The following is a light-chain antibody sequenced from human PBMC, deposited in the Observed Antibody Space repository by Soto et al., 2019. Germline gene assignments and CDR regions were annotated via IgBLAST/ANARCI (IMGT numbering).Light chain of an antibody. CDR3: SSYTSSSTVV. CDR2: DVS. J-gene: IGLJ2*01. V-gene: IGLV2-14*01. CDR1: SSDVGGYNY. Sequence: QSALTQPASVSGSPGQSITISCTGNSSDVGGYNYVSWYQQHPGKAPKLMIYDVSNRPSGVSNRFSGSKSGNTASLTISGLQAEDEVDYYCSSYTSSSTVVFGGGTKLTVL.